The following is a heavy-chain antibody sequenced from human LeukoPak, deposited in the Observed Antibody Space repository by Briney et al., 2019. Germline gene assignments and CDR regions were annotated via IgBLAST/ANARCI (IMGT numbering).Heavy chain of an antibody. CDR2: ICYSGST. Sequence: PSETLSLTCTVSGGSISSYYWSWLRQPPGKGLEWVGYICYSGSTNYNPSLKSRVTISVDTSKNQFSLKLSSVTAADTAVYYCASQGYSSSWYYFDYWGQGTLVTVSS. CDR1: GGSISSYY. J-gene: IGHJ4*02. CDR3: ASQGYSSSWYYFDY. V-gene: IGHV4-59*08. D-gene: IGHD6-13*01.